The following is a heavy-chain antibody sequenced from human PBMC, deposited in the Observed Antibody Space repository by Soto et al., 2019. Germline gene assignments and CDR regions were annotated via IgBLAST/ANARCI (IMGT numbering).Heavy chain of an antibody. CDR2: IRSKAYGGTT. V-gene: IGHV3-49*04. CDR1: GVTFSTYA. D-gene: IGHD3-16*01. Sequence: PGGSLRLSCIASGVTFSTYAMSWVRQAPGKGLEWVGFIRSKAYGGTTEYAASVKGRFTISRDDSKSIAYLQMNSLKTEDTAVYYCTRVGFGAFDIWGQGTMVTVSS. CDR3: TRVGFGAFDI. J-gene: IGHJ3*02.